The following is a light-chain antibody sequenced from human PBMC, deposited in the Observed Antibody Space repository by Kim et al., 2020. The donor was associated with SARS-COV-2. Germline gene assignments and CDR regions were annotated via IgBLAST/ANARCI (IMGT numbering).Light chain of an antibody. CDR3: NSRDSNDNVV. J-gene: IGLJ2*01. V-gene: IGLV3-19*01. Sequence: VALGQTVRSTCQGDSHRSYYATWYQQKQGQAPIVVIYGKNNRPSGIPDRFSGSSSGNTASLTITGTQAGDEADYYCNSRDSNDNVVFGGGTQLTVL. CDR2: GKN. CDR1: SHRSYY.